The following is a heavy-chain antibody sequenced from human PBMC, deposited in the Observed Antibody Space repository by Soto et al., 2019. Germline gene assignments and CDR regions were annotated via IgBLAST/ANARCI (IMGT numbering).Heavy chain of an antibody. D-gene: IGHD6-13*01. V-gene: IGHV4-39*01. CDR2: IYSSGGT. CDR3: ARKSPWQLVQQY. CDR1: GGSSSSSSYY. Sequence: QLQLQESGPGLVKPSETLSLTCTFSGGSSSSSSYYWGWIRQPPGKGLEWIGSIYSSGGTYYNPSLKRRVTLSVDTSKNKFSLNMSSVTAADTAVYYCARKSPWQLVQQYWGQGTLVSVSS. J-gene: IGHJ4*02.